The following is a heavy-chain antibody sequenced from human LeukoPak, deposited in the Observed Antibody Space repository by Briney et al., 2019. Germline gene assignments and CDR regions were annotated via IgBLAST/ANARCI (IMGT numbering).Heavy chain of an antibody. D-gene: IGHD5-18*01. V-gene: IGHV4-59*01. CDR3: ARVPVRQVQDQLWAPASNLTGVYYYYYYGMDV. CDR2: IYYSGST. CDR1: GGSISSYY. Sequence: SETLSLTCTVSGGSISSYYWSWIRQPPGKGLEWIGYIYYSGSTNYNPSLKSRVTISVDTSKNQFSLKLSSVTAADTAVYYCARVPVRQVQDQLWAPASNLTGVYYYYYYGMDVWGQGTTVTVSS. J-gene: IGHJ6*02.